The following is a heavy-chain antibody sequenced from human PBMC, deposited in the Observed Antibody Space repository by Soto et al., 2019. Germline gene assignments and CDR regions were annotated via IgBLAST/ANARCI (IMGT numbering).Heavy chain of an antibody. Sequence: QVQLVQSGAEVKKPGSSVKVSCKASGGTFSSYTISWVRQAPGQGLEWMGRIIPILDIANYAQKFQGRVTLTADKSTNTAYMELSSLRSDDTAVYYCVRSDNVPMGYWGQGTLVTVSS. D-gene: IGHD1-1*01. J-gene: IGHJ4*02. CDR1: GGTFSSYT. V-gene: IGHV1-69*02. CDR3: VRSDNVPMGY. CDR2: IIPILDIA.